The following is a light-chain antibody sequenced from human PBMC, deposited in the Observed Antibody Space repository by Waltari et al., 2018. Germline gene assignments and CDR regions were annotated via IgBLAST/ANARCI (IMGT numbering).Light chain of an antibody. CDR3: QSYDSSLSGSRV. CDR1: SPNIGAGYD. CDR2: GNS. V-gene: IGLV1-40*01. J-gene: IGLJ2*01. Sequence: QSVLTQPPSVSGAPGQRVTIPCTGSSPNIGAGYDVHCDQQLPGTAPNLLIYGNSNRPSGVPDRFSGSKSGTSASLAITGLQAEDEADYYCQSYDSSLSGSRVFGGGTKLTVL.